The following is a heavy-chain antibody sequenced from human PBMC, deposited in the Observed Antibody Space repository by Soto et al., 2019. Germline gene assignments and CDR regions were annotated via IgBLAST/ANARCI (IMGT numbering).Heavy chain of an antibody. CDR3: ARDRLPPPSYCSSTSCYTVWFDP. D-gene: IGHD2-2*02. CDR2: ISYDGSNK. CDR1: GFTFSSYA. Sequence: PGGSLRLSCAASGFTFSSYAMHWVRQAPGKGLEWVAVISYDGSNKYYADSVKGRFTISRDNSKNTLYLQMNSLRAEDTAVYYCARDRLPPPSYCSSTSCYTVWFDPWGQGTLVTVSS. J-gene: IGHJ5*02. V-gene: IGHV3-30-3*01.